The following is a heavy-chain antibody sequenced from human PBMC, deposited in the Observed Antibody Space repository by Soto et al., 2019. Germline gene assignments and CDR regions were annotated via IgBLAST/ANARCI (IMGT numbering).Heavy chain of an antibody. D-gene: IGHD3-16*01. CDR3: ARDSGNLGNWAYFFDY. J-gene: IGHJ4*02. Sequence: QGQLVQSGAEVKKPGASVKVSCKASGYTFTDFGISWVRQAPGQGLEWMGWISAYNRNTNYAQKVQGRVTMTTDTPTSTAYMELRNLTSGDTAVYYCARDSGNLGNWAYFFDYWRQGTLVTVSS. V-gene: IGHV1-18*01. CDR1: GYTFTDFG. CDR2: ISAYNRNT.